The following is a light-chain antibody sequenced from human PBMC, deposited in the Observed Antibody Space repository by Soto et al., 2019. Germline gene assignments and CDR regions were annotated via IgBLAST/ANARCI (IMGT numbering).Light chain of an antibody. CDR3: QQSDSTPYT. Sequence: DIQMTQSPSSLSASVGDRVTITLRASQTISTYLNWYQQKPGKAPRLLIYDASSLLSGVPSRSSGSGSGTDFTLTIASLQPEDFSTYYCQQSDSTPYTFGQRTKVAIK. V-gene: IGKV1-39*01. CDR1: QTISTY. J-gene: IGKJ2*01. CDR2: DAS.